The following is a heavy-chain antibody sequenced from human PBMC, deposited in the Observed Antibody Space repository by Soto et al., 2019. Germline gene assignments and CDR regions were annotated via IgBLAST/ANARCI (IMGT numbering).Heavy chain of an antibody. J-gene: IGHJ4*02. CDR1: GGSINNGGYY. D-gene: IGHD2-15*01. Sequence: QVQLQESGPGPVKPSQTLSLTCTVSGGSINNGGYYWSWIRQHPGKGLEWIGNIYYSGSTYYNPSLKSRVTISVDTSKNQFSLKLSSVTAADTAVYYCARDPGYCSGGSCYRYFDYWGQGTLVTVSS. V-gene: IGHV4-31*03. CDR2: IYYSGST. CDR3: ARDPGYCSGGSCYRYFDY.